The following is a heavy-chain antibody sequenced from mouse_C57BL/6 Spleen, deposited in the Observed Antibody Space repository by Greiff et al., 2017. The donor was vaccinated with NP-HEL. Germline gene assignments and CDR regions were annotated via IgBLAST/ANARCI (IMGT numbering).Heavy chain of an antibody. CDR3: ARATYGSSYGYFDV. CDR1: GYTFTSYG. J-gene: IGHJ1*03. V-gene: IGHV1-81*01. CDR2: IYPRSGNT. D-gene: IGHD1-1*01. Sequence: VQGVESGAELARPGASVKLSCKASGYTFTSYGISWVKQRTGQGLEWIGEIYPRSGNTYYNEKFKGKATLTADKSSSTAYMELRSLTSEDSAVYFCARATYGSSYGYFDVWGTGTTVTVSS.